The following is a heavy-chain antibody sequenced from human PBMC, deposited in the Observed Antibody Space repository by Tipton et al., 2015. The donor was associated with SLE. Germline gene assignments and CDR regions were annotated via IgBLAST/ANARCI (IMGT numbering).Heavy chain of an antibody. CDR3: VRDTIDPDDAFDI. V-gene: IGHV3-23*01. D-gene: IGHD3-10*01. CDR2: ITGSGITT. J-gene: IGHJ3*02. CDR1: GFTFSNYA. Sequence: SLRLSCAASGFTFSNYAMSWVRQAPGKGLEWVSTITGSGITTYYADSVKGRFTISRDNSKNTLYLHMNSLRAEDTAVYYCVRDTIDPDDAFDIWGQGTMVTVSS.